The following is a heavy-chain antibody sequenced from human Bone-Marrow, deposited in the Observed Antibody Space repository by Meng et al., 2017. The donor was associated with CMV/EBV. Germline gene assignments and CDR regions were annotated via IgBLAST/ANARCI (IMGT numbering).Heavy chain of an antibody. Sequence: SETLSLTCTVSGGSISRSTYYWGWIRQPPGKGLEWIASIFYSGSTYYNPSLKSRVTISVDTSKNQFSLKLSSVTAADTAVYYCAREVRFLEWLDGWGQGTLVTV. CDR2: IFYSGST. V-gene: IGHV4-39*07. J-gene: IGHJ4*02. CDR3: AREVRFLEWLDG. CDR1: GGSISRSTYY. D-gene: IGHD3-3*01.